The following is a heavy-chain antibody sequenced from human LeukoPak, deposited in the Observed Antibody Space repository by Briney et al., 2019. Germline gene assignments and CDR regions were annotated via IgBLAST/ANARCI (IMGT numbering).Heavy chain of an antibody. CDR3: ARGCSCTSCYTGSYGMDV. CDR1: GFTFSSYA. Sequence: GGSLRLSCAASGFTFSSYAMSWVRQAPGKGLEWVSAISGSGGSTYYADSVKGRFTISRDNSKNTLYLQMNSLRAEDTAVYYCARGCSCTSCYTGSYGMDVWGKGTTVTVSS. CDR2: ISGSGGST. V-gene: IGHV3-23*01. D-gene: IGHD2-2*01. J-gene: IGHJ6*04.